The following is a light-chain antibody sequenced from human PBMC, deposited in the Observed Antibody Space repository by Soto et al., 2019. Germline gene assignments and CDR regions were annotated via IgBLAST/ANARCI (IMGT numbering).Light chain of an antibody. CDR1: SSDVGGYNY. CDR2: DVS. CDR3: SSFTISRDLV. V-gene: IGLV2-14*01. Sequence: ALTQPASVSGSPGQSITISCTGTSSDVGGYNYVSWYQQHPGKAPKLMIYDVSIRPSGVSNRFSGSKSGNTASLTISGLQAEDEADYYCSSFTISRDLVFGGGTKVTVL. J-gene: IGLJ2*01.